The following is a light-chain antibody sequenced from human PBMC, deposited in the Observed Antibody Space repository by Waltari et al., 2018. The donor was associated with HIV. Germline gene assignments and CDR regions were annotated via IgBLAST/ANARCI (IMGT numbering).Light chain of an antibody. V-gene: IGLV2-23*02. CDR1: SSDVGSYNL. CDR3: CSYAGSSTLI. J-gene: IGLJ2*01. CDR2: EVS. Sequence: QSALTQPASVSGSPGQSITISCTGTSSDVGSYNLVSWYQQNPDKAPQLMIYEVSKRPSGVSNRFSGSKSGNTASLTSSGLQAEDEAAYYCCSYAGSSTLIFGGGTKLTVL.